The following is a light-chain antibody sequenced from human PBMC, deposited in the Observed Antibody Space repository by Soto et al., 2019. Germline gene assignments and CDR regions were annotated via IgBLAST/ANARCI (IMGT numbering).Light chain of an antibody. CDR1: QSVRSN. CDR2: GAS. CDR3: QQYDNWPLT. Sequence: EVVVTQSPATLSVSPGEGATLSCRASQSVRSNLAWYQKKPGQSHRLLIYGASTRATAVPARFSGSGSGTEFTLTISSLQSEDFAVYYCQQYDNWPLTFGGGTQVEIK. V-gene: IGKV3-15*01. J-gene: IGKJ4*01.